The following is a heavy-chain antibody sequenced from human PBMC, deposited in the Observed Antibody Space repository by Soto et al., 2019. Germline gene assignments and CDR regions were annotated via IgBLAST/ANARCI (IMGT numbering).Heavy chain of an antibody. V-gene: IGHV3-48*02. CDR1: GFTFSSYS. CDR3: AREIYDAYDSSGFDH. D-gene: IGHD3-22*01. J-gene: IGHJ4*01. CDR2: IGSSSSTI. Sequence: GGSLRLXCAASGFTFSSYSMNWVRQAPGKGLEGVSYIGSSSSTIYYADSVKGRFTISRDNAKNSQDPQTNRLTDEDTAVYHYAREIYDAYDSSGFDHWGQGSLVTVSS.